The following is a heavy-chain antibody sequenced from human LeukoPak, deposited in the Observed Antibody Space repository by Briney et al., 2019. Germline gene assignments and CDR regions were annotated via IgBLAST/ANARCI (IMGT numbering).Heavy chain of an antibody. Sequence: ASVKVSCKVSGYTLTELSMHWVRQAPGKGLEWMGGFDPEDSETIYAQKFQGRVTMTEDTSTDTAYMELSSLRSEDTAVYYCATRYSGYDPFDYWGQGTLVTVSS. CDR2: FDPEDSET. CDR3: ATRYSGYDPFDY. D-gene: IGHD5-12*01. J-gene: IGHJ4*02. CDR1: GYTLTELS. V-gene: IGHV1-24*01.